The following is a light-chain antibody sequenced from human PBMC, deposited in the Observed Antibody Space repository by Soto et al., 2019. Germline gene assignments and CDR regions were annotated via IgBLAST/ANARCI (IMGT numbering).Light chain of an antibody. CDR3: QQRSNLPPT. Sequence: EIVLTQSPGTLSLSPWERATLSCRASQSVSSYLAWYRQIPGQAPRLLIYDASNRATGIPDRFSGGGSGTDFTLTISSLEPEDFAIYYCQQRSNLPPTFGQGTRLEIK. V-gene: IGKV3-11*01. J-gene: IGKJ5*01. CDR2: DAS. CDR1: QSVSSY.